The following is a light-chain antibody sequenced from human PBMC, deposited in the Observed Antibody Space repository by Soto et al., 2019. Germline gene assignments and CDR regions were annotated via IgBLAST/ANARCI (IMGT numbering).Light chain of an antibody. CDR1: QTVYNY. CDR2: EAS. V-gene: IGKV3-11*01. J-gene: IGKJ4*01. CDR3: QQRSNWPLT. Sequence: EIVLTQSPATLSLSPGETATLSCRASQTVYNYLAWYQQKPGQAPRLLIYEASNRATGIPASFSGGGSGTDFPLVISSLEPEDFAVYYCQQRSNWPLTFGGGTKVVIK.